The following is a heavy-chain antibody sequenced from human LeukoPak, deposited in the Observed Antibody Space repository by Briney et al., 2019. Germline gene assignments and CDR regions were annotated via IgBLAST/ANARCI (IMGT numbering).Heavy chain of an antibody. D-gene: IGHD1-1*01. Sequence: RGESLKISCKGSGYSFTSYWIGWVRQMPGKGLEWMGIIYPGDSDTRYSPSFQGQVTISADKSISTAYLQWSSLKASDTAMYYCAIWNTGFPRPDAFDIWGQGTMVTVSS. J-gene: IGHJ3*02. CDR2: IYPGDSDT. V-gene: IGHV5-51*01. CDR3: AIWNTGFPRPDAFDI. CDR1: GYSFTSYW.